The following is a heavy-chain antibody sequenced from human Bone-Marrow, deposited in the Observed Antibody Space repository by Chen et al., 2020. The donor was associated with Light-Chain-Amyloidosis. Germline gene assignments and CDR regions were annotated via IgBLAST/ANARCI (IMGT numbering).Heavy chain of an antibody. Sequence: QVQLQESGPGLVKPSETLSLTCTVSGVSISDYFWSWIRQPAGKGLEWVGRVHTSGSTNYNPSLKSRVTMSLDTSKNQFSLTLTSVAAADTAVYYCASTPYCSTADRYVFDPGGQGTLVTVSS. J-gene: IGHJ5*02. CDR3: ASTPYCSTADRYVFDP. CDR1: GVSISDYF. CDR2: VHTSGST. V-gene: IGHV4-4*07. D-gene: IGHD2-15*01.